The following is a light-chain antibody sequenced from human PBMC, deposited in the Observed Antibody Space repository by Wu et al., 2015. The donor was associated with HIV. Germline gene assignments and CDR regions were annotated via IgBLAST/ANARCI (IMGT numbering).Light chain of an antibody. V-gene: IGKV3-20*01. J-gene: IGKJ1*01. CDR1: RSVGSFY. CDR3: QYYHTSPPTWT. Sequence: EIVLTQSPGTLPLSPGQRATLSCRASRSVGSFYLAWYQQKPGQAPRLLIYGTSTRATGIPDRFSGSGSGTDFTLTISRLEPEDFAVYYCQYYHTSPPTWTFGQGTKVEIK. CDR2: GTS.